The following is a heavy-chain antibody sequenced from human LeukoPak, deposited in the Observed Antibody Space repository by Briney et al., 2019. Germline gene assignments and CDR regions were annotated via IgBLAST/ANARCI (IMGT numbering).Heavy chain of an antibody. CDR1: GFTFSSYA. D-gene: IGHD6-19*01. V-gene: IGHV3-23*01. CDR3: AKTTTGYGSGRYPGWPVDY. CDR2: IFGSGGST. Sequence: PGGSLRLSCAASGFTFSSYAMYWVRQAPGKGLEWVSGIFGSGGSTHYADSVKGRFTISRDNSKNTVYLQMKSLRAEDTAVYYCAKTTTGYGSGRYPGWPVDYWGQGTLVTVSS. J-gene: IGHJ4*02.